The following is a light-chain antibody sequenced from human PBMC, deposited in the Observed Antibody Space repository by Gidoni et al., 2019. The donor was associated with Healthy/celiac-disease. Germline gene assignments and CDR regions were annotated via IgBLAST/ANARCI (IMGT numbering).Light chain of an antibody. Sequence: DIQITQSPSTLSASVGDRVTITCRSSQSISSWLDWYQQKPGNAPKLLIYDASSLESGVPSRFSGSGSGADFTLTLSSLQPDDFASYYCQQYNSYSTFGQGTKVEIK. J-gene: IGKJ1*01. CDR3: QQYNSYST. CDR1: QSISSW. CDR2: DAS. V-gene: IGKV1-5*01.